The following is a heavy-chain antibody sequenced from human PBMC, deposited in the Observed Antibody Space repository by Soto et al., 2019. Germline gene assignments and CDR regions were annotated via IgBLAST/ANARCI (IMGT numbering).Heavy chain of an antibody. Sequence: QVHLVQSGAEVKKPGASVKVSCKCSGYTFTSYGITWVRQAPGQGLEWMGWISAHNGNTNYAQKLQGRVTVTRDTSTSTAYMERRSLRSDDKAVYYCARGRYGDYWGQGALVTVSS. V-gene: IGHV1-18*01. CDR3: ARGRYGDY. CDR2: ISAHNGNT. CDR1: GYTFTSYG. D-gene: IGHD1-1*01. J-gene: IGHJ4*02.